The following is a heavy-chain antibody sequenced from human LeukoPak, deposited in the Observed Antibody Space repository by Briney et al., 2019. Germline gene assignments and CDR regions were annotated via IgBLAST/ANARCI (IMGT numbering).Heavy chain of an antibody. V-gene: IGHV4-39*07. CDR1: GGSISSSSYY. CDR3: ARGFYCSSTSCYNIYYYYMDV. Sequence: SETLSLTCTVSGGSISSSSYYWGWIRQPPGKGLEWIGSSYYSGSTYYNPSLKSRVTISVDTSKNQFSLKLSSVTAADTAVYYCARGFYCSSTSCYNIYYYYMDVWGKGTTVTVSS. J-gene: IGHJ6*03. CDR2: SYYSGST. D-gene: IGHD2-2*02.